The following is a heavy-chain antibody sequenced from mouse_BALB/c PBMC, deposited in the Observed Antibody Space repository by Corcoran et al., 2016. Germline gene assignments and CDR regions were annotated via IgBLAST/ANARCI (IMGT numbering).Heavy chain of an antibody. J-gene: IGHJ1*01. V-gene: IGHV1-26*01. Sequence: EVQLQQSGPEPVKPGASVKISCKASGYSFTGYYMHLVKQIHVKSLEWIGRINPYNGATRYNQNFKDKASLTVDKYSSTAYMELHSLTSEDSAVYYCANYGNYWYFDVWGAGTTFTVSS. D-gene: IGHD2-1*01. CDR3: ANYGNYWYFDV. CDR1: GYSFTGYY. CDR2: INPYNGAT.